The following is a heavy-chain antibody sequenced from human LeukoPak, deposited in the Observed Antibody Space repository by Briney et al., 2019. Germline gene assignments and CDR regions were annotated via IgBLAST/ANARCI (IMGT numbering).Heavy chain of an antibody. D-gene: IGHD5-12*01. CDR2: INPNSGGT. V-gene: IGHV1-2*02. Sequence: ASVKVSCKASGYTFTGYYMHWVRQAPGQGLEWMGWINPNSGGTNYAQKFQGRVTMTWDTSISTAYMELSRLRSDDTAVYYCARDDVATIGGVYYYYYMDVWGKGTTVTVSS. J-gene: IGHJ6*03. CDR1: GYTFTGYY. CDR3: ARDDVATIGGVYYYYYMDV.